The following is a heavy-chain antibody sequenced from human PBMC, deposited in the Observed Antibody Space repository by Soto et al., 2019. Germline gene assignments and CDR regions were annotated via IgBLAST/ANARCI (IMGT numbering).Heavy chain of an antibody. J-gene: IGHJ6*02. V-gene: IGHV1-18*04. CDR2: ISGYNGNT. CDR1: GYSFTSDG. CDR3: ARDAHCGGAQGCSAMDV. D-gene: IGHD2-21*01. Sequence: QVQLVQSGAEVKKPGASVKVSCKASGYSFTSDGVSWVRQAPGQGLEWMGWISGYNGNTNYAQKFWDRVTRATDTSTSTGYMALRSLRSDDTAVYYWARDAHCGGAQGCSAMDVWGQGTTVTVSS.